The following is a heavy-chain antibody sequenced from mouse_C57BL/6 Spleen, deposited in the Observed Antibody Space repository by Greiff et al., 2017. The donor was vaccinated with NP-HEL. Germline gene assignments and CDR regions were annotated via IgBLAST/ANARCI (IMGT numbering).Heavy chain of an antibody. CDR3: AREGPVYYYGSSPFDY. V-gene: IGHV1-53*01. J-gene: IGHJ2*01. Sequence: QVQLQQPGTELVKPGASVKLSCKASGYTFTSYWMHWVKQRPGQGLEWIGNINPSNGGTNYNEKFKSKATLTVDKSSSTAYMQLSSLTSENSAVYYCAREGPVYYYGSSPFDYWGQGTTLTVSS. CDR1: GYTFTSYW. CDR2: INPSNGGT. D-gene: IGHD1-1*01.